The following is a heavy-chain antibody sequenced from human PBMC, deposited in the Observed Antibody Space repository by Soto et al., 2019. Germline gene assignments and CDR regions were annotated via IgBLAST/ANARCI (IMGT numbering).Heavy chain of an antibody. CDR3: ARDLSGDTTPYFDL. Sequence: GGSLRLSCAASGFTFDDYAMHWVRQAPGKGLEWVSGISWNSGSIGYADSVKGRFTISRDNAKNTMYLQMSSLTVEDTAVYYCARDLSGDTTPYFDLWGQGTLVTGSS. V-gene: IGHV3-9*01. CDR2: ISWNSGSI. J-gene: IGHJ4*02. CDR1: GFTFDDYA. D-gene: IGHD1-1*01.